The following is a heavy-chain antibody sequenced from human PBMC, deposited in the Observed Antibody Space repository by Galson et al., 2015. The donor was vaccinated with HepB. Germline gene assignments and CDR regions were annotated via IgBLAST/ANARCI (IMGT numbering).Heavy chain of an antibody. Sequence: SVKVSCKASGGTFSSYTISWVRQAPGQGLEWMGRIIPILGIANYAQKFQGRVTITADKSTSTAYMELSSLRSEDTAVYYCATSGGIAVALDVWGQGTTVTVSS. CDR2: IIPILGIA. V-gene: IGHV1-69*02. CDR1: GGTFSSYT. D-gene: IGHD6-19*01. J-gene: IGHJ6*02. CDR3: ATSGGIAVALDV.